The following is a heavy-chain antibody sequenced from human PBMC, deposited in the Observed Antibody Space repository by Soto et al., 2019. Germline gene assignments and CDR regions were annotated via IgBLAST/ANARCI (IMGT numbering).Heavy chain of an antibody. V-gene: IGHV4-39*07. CDR2: ISHTGSA. D-gene: IGHD2-21*02. CDR1: GGSISDNDYY. CDR3: ARDLWGYCGTDCYPLDV. Sequence: SETLSLTCTVSGGSISDNDYYWSWIRQPPGKGLEWIGTISHTGSAYYNPSLESRVAISVDTSKNQFSLNLDSVTAADTAVYYCARDLWGYCGTDCYPLDVWGQGTTVTVSS. J-gene: IGHJ6*02.